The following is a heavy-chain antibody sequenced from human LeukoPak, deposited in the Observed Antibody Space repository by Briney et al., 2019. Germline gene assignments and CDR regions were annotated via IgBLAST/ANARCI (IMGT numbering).Heavy chain of an antibody. CDR2: VYYDGST. V-gene: IGHV4-59*01. CDR3: ARRTRVRSLDAFDI. D-gene: IGHD2-8*01. Sequence: PSETLSLTCPVSGGSIITYYWSWIRQPPGKGLEFIGYVYYDGSTNYNPSLKSRVTVSVDTSKNQFSLKLSSVTAADTAVYYCARRTRVRSLDAFDIWGQGTMVTVSS. CDR1: GGSIITYY. J-gene: IGHJ3*02.